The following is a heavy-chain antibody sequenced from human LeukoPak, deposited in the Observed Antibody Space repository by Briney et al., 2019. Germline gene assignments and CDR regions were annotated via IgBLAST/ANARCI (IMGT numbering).Heavy chain of an antibody. V-gene: IGHV3-23*01. CDR2: ISGSGGST. CDR1: GFTFSSYA. CDR3: AKDRLLLWFGESRDYYFDY. J-gene: IGHJ4*02. Sequence: GGSLRLSCAASGFTFSSYAMSWVRQAPGKGLEWVSAISGSGGSTYYADSVKGRFTISRDNSKNTLYLQMNSLRAEDTAVYYCAKDRLLLWFGESRDYYFDYWGQGTLVTVSS. D-gene: IGHD3-10*01.